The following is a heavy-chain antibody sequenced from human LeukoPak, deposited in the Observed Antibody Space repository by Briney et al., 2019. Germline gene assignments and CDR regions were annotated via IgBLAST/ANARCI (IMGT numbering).Heavy chain of an antibody. CDR3: ARNPPEWGALGWFDC. J-gene: IGHJ4*02. V-gene: IGHV3-66*01. CDR2: IYSGGST. CDR1: GFTVSSHY. D-gene: IGHD6-19*01. Sequence: PGGSLRLSCAASGFTVSSHYMSWVRQAPGEGLGWVSVIYSGGSTYYPDSVKGRFTVSRDTSMNTFYLQLNSLRDDDTAMYFCARNPPEWGALGWFDCWGQGTLVTVSS.